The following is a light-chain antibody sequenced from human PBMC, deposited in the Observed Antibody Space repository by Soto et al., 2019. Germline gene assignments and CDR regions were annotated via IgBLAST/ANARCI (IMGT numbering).Light chain of an antibody. CDR3: QQYNNCPRT. V-gene: IGKV3-15*01. CDR2: GAS. J-gene: IGKJ1*01. Sequence: EIVMTQSPATLSVSPGERATLSCRASQSVSSDVAWYQQKPGQAPRLLMYGASIMAPGIPGRFSGSGSGTELTLIINTLQSEDVAVYYRQQYNNCPRTFGQGTKVEIK. CDR1: QSVSSD.